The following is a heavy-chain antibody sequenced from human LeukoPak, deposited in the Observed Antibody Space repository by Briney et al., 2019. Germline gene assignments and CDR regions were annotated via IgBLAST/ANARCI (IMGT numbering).Heavy chain of an antibody. V-gene: IGHV1-2*02. CDR2: INPNSGGT. CDR3: APVYIAARRQHFQH. CDR1: GYTFTSYY. Sequence: ASVKVSCKASGYTFTSYYMHWVRQAPGQGLEWMGWINPNSGGTNYAQKFQGRVTMTRDTSISTAYMELSRLRSDDTAVYYCAPVYIAARRQHFQHWGQGTLVTVSS. J-gene: IGHJ1*01. D-gene: IGHD6-6*01.